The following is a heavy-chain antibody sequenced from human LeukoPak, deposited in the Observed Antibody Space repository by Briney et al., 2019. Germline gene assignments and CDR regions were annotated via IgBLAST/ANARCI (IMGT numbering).Heavy chain of an antibody. V-gene: IGHV5-51*01. D-gene: IGHD3-10*01. CDR3: ARRSTYGSGTNYLFDY. CDR1: GYSFTNYW. Sequence: GESLKISCQGSGYSFTNYWIGWVRQMPGKGLEWMGIIYPGDSDTRYSPSFQGQITISADKSISTAYLQWSSLKASDTAMYYCARRSTYGSGTNYLFDYWGQGTLVTVSS. CDR2: IYPGDSDT. J-gene: IGHJ4*02.